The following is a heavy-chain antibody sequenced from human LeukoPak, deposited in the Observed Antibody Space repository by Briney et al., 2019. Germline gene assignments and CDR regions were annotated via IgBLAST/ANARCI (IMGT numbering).Heavy chain of an antibody. D-gene: IGHD3-10*01. Sequence: GGSLRLSCAASGFTFDDYGMSWVRQAPGKGLEWVSGINWSGGSIGYADSVKGRFTISRDNAKNSLYLQMNSLRAEDTALYYCARVNYGSGSYEEAIIYYYMDVWGKGTTVTVSS. CDR3: ARVNYGSGSYEEAIIYYYMDV. J-gene: IGHJ6*03. CDR1: GFTFDDYG. V-gene: IGHV3-20*04. CDR2: INWSGGSI.